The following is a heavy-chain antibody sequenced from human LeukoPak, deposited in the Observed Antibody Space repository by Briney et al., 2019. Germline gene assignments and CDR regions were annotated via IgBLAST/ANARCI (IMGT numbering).Heavy chain of an antibody. Sequence: KTSETLPLTCTVSGGSISSYYWSWIRQPAGEGREWIGRIYTSGSTNYNPSLKSRVTLSVDTSKNQFSLKLSSVTAADTAVYYCARDAPNYYDSSGYYYPWAFDIWGQGTMVTVSS. CDR1: GGSISSYY. CDR3: ARDAPNYYDSSGYYYPWAFDI. CDR2: IYTSGST. J-gene: IGHJ3*02. D-gene: IGHD3-22*01. V-gene: IGHV4-4*07.